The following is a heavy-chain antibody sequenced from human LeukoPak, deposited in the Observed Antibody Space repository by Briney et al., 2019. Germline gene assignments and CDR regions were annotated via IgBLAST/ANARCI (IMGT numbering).Heavy chain of an antibody. J-gene: IGHJ4*02. D-gene: IGHD5-24*01. CDR2: IKQDGSEK. CDR3: TRVGYIDEGIDY. V-gene: IGHV3-7*04. Sequence: GGSLRLSCAASGFTFSSYWMRWVRRAPGKGLEWVANIKQDGSEKNYVDSVKGRFTISRDNAKNSLYLQMNSLRAEDTAIYYCTRVGYIDEGIDYWGQGTLVTVSS. CDR1: GFTFSSYW.